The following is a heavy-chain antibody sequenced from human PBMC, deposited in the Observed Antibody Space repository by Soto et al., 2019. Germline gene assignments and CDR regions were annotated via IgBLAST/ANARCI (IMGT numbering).Heavy chain of an antibody. V-gene: IGHV4-34*01. J-gene: IGHJ6*02. Sequence: QVQLQQWGAGLLKPSETLSLTCAVYGGSFSGYYWSWIRQPPGKGLEWIGEINHSGSTNYNPSLKSRGTISVDTSKNQFSLKLGSVTAADTAVYYCARVTGRYYYGMDVWGQGTKVTVSS. CDR2: INHSGST. CDR1: GGSFSGYY. CDR3: ARVTGRYYYGMDV.